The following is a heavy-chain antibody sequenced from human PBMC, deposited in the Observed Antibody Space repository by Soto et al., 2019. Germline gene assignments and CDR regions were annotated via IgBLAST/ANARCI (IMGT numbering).Heavy chain of an antibody. CDR1: GFSLSTSAVG. J-gene: IGHJ4*02. Sequence: SGPSCEPTQTLTLTCTFSGFSLSTSAVGVGWIRQPPGKALEWLALIYRNDGKRYSPSLKSRLSITEDTSKNQVVLTMTNMDPLDTGTYYCAHSLSNFRFFDYWGQGALVTVSS. CDR3: AHSLSNFRFFDY. CDR2: IYRNDGK. D-gene: IGHD4-4*01. V-gene: IGHV2-5*01.